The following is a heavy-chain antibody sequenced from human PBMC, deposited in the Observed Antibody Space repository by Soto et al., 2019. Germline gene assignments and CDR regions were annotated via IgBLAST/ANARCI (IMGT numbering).Heavy chain of an antibody. CDR3: GRAHRDLQQLVHYYYGMDV. CDR2: IYYSGST. J-gene: IGHJ6*02. D-gene: IGHD6-13*01. Sequence: PSETLSLTYTVSGGSISSGGYYWSWIRQHPGKGLEWIGYIYYSGSTYYNPSLKSRVTISVDTSKNQFSLTLSSVTAADTAVYYCGRAHRDLQQLVHYYYGMDVWGQGTTVTVSS. CDR1: GGSISSGGYY. V-gene: IGHV4-31*03.